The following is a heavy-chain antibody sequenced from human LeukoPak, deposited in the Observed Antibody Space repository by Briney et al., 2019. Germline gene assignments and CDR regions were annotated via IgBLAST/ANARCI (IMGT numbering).Heavy chain of an antibody. V-gene: IGHV3-30*02. CDR2: IRYDGSNK. CDR3: ANRPTVAVAGMGKAFDI. J-gene: IGHJ3*02. D-gene: IGHD6-19*01. CDR1: GFTFSTYG. Sequence: GGSLSLSCAASGFTFSTYGMRWVRQAPGKGLEWIAVIRYDGSNKYYAYSVNGRFTISRATSKKTSYLQMNSLRAEDTAVYYCANRPTVAVAGMGKAFDIWGQGTMVTVPS.